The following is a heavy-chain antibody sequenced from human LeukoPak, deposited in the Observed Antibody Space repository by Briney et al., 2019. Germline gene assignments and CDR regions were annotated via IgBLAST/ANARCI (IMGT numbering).Heavy chain of an antibody. CDR2: INPSGGST. D-gene: IGHD1-26*01. CDR3: TRESGSYHGNDY. Sequence: ASVKVSCKASGYTFTSYYMHWVRQAPGQGLEWMGIINPSGGSTSYAQKFQGRVTMTRDTSTSTVYMELSGLRSDDTAVYYCTRESGSYHGNDYWGQGTLVTVSS. V-gene: IGHV1-46*01. J-gene: IGHJ4*02. CDR1: GYTFTSYY.